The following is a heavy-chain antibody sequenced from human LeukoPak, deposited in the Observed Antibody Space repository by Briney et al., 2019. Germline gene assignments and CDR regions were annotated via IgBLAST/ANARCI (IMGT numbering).Heavy chain of an antibody. V-gene: IGHV1-2*06. D-gene: IGHD6-6*01. CDR2: ISPNSGGT. J-gene: IGHJ6*03. CDR1: GYTFTGYY. CDR3: ARDGSSSSSGYYYYYMDV. Sequence: ASVKVSCKASGYTFTGYYMHWVRQAPGQGFEWLGRISPNSGGTNYAQKFQGRVTMTRDTSISTAYMELSRLRSDDTAVYYCARDGSSSSSGYYYYYMDVWGKGTTVTVSS.